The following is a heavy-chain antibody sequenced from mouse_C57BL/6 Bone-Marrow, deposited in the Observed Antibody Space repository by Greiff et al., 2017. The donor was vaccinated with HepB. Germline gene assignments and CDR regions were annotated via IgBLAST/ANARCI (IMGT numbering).Heavy chain of an antibody. CDR2: INPYNGDT. V-gene: IGHV1-20*01. D-gene: IGHD2-3*01. J-gene: IGHJ4*01. CDR3: ARDDGYPYYAMDY. Sequence: EVQLQQSGPELVKPGDSVKISCKASGYSFTGYFMNWVMQSHGKSLEWIGRINPYNGDTFYNQKFKGKATLTVDKSSSTAHMGLRSLTSEDSAVYYWARDDGYPYYAMDYGGQGTSVTVSS. CDR1: GYSFTGYF.